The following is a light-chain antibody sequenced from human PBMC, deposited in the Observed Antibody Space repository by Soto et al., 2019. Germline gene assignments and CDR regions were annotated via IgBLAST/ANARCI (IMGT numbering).Light chain of an antibody. CDR3: QQRSNWPGT. Sequence: EIVLTQSPATLSLSPGERSALSCRASQSVISYLAWYQQKPGQAPRLLIYDASNRATGIPARFSGSGSGTDFTLTISSLEPEDFAVYYCQQRSNWPGTFGQGTKVDIK. J-gene: IGKJ1*01. CDR1: QSVISY. V-gene: IGKV3-11*01. CDR2: DAS.